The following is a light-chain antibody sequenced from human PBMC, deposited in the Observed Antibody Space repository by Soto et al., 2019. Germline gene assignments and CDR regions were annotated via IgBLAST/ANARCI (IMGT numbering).Light chain of an antibody. Sequence: DIQMTQSPSSLSASVRDRVTITCRASQGVGNDLGWYQQQPGKAPKRLIYAASSLQSGVPSRFSDSGPGTEVTLTINNRQPEDFATYYFLQHNRYPQTFGQGNKVEIK. CDR1: QGVGND. CDR3: LQHNRYPQT. J-gene: IGKJ1*01. V-gene: IGKV1-17*02. CDR2: AAS.